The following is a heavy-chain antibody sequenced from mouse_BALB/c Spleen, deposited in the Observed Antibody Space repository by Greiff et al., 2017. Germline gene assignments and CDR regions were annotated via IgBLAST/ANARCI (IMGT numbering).Heavy chain of an antibody. J-gene: IGHJ4*01. V-gene: IGHV2-6-4*01. CDR2: IWGGGST. CDR1: GFSFSRYS. Sequence: VMLVESGPGLVAPSQSLSITCTVSGFSFSRYSVHWVRQPPGQGLEWLGMIWGGGSTDYNSALKSRLSISKDNSKSQVFLKKNSLQTDDTAMYYCARSYGQRGYYYAMGYWGQGTSVTVSA. CDR3: ARSYGQRGYYYAMGY. D-gene: IGHD1-2*01.